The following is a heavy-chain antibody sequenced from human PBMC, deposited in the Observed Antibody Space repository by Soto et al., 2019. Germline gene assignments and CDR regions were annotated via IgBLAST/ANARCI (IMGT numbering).Heavy chain of an antibody. D-gene: IGHD3-10*01. J-gene: IGHJ6*02. CDR1: GFSFSSYS. V-gene: IGHV3-21*01. CDR3: ARSYGSGKTDG. Sequence: EVQLVESGGGLVKPGGSLRLSCAASGFSFSSYSMNWVRQAPGKGLEWVSSISSSSSSIYYADSAKGRFTISRDNAKNSLYLQMNNLRVEDTAVYYCARSYGSGKTDGWGQGTTFTVSS. CDR2: ISSSSSSI.